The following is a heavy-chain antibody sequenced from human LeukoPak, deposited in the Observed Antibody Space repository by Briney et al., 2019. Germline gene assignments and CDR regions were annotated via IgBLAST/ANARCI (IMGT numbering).Heavy chain of an antibody. CDR2: INTNTGNH. Sequence: ASVKVSCKASGYTFTSYAMNWVRQAPGHGLEWMGWINTNTGNHTDAQGFTGRFVFSLATSISTAYLQICILKAEDTAVYYCGRGGYSSWSYYYYYYYGMDVWGQGTTVTASS. D-gene: IGHD6-13*01. CDR1: GYTFTSYA. CDR3: GRGGYSSWSYYYYYYYGMDV. V-gene: IGHV7-4-1*01. J-gene: IGHJ6*02.